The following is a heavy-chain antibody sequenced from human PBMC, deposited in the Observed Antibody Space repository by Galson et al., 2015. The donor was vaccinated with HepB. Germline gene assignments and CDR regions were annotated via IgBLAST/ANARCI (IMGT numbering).Heavy chain of an antibody. Sequence: SVKVSCKASGYTFISYGITWVRQAPGQGLEWMGWISTYNENTNYDQRFQGRLTMTTDTSTGTAYMELRSLRSDDTAVYYCARVVGSWAPYFDYWGQGTLVTVSS. V-gene: IGHV1-18*01. CDR3: ARVVGSWAPYFDY. CDR1: GYTFISYG. CDR2: ISTYNENT. J-gene: IGHJ4*02. D-gene: IGHD2-15*01.